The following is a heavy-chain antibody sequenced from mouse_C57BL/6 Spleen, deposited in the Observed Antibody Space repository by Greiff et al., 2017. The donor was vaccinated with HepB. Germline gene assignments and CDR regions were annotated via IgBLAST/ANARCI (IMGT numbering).Heavy chain of an antibody. V-gene: IGHV1-61*01. D-gene: IGHD1-1*01. Sequence: QVQLQQPGAELVRPGSSVKLSCKASGYTFTSYWMDWVKQRPGQGLEWIGNIYPSDSETHYNQKFKDKATLTVDKSSSTAYMQLSSLTSEDSAVYYCARGGITTVWNAMDYWGQGTSVTVSS. J-gene: IGHJ4*01. CDR2: IYPSDSET. CDR3: ARGGITTVWNAMDY. CDR1: GYTFTSYW.